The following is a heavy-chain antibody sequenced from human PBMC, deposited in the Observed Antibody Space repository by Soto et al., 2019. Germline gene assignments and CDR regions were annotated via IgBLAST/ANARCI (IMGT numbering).Heavy chain of an antibody. Sequence: GASVKVSCKASGGTFSSYAISWVRQAPGQGLEWMGGIIPIFGTANYAQKFQGRVTITADESTSTAYMELSSLRSEDTAVYYCASPYDSSGFPHYYYYGMDVWGQGTTVTVSS. D-gene: IGHD3-22*01. CDR2: IIPIFGTA. V-gene: IGHV1-69*13. J-gene: IGHJ6*02. CDR1: GGTFSSYA. CDR3: ASPYDSSGFPHYYYYGMDV.